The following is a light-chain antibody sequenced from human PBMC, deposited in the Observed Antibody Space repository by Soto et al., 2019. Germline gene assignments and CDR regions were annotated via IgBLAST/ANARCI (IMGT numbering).Light chain of an antibody. CDR1: SNDVGDYNY. CDR3: SSYTSTSTLYV. J-gene: IGLJ1*01. V-gene: IGLV2-14*01. Sequence: QSVLTQPPSASGSPGQSVTISCTGTSNDVGDYNYVSWYQQHPGKAPKLMIYEVSKRPSGISNRFSGSKSGSTASLTISGLQPEDEADYYCSSYTSTSTLYVFGTGTKVTVL. CDR2: EVS.